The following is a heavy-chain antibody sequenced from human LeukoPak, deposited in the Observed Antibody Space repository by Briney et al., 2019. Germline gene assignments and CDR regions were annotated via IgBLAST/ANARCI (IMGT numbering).Heavy chain of an antibody. CDR3: EKKREIRSKFRRYSKRGGGGFDY. CDR2: TYYRSKWYN. D-gene: IGHD6-13*01. CDR1: GDSVSSNSAA. V-gene: IGHV6-1*01. Sequence: SQTLSLTCAISGDSVSSNSAAWNWIRQSPSRGLEWLGRTYYRSKWYNDYAVSVKSRITINPDTSKNQFSLQLNSVTPEDTAVYYCEKKREIRSKFRRYSKRGGGGFDYWGQGTLVTVSS. J-gene: IGHJ4*02.